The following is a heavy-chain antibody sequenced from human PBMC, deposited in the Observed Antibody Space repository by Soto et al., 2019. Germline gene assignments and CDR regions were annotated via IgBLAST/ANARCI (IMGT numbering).Heavy chain of an antibody. V-gene: IGHV1-46*02. D-gene: IGHD4-17*01. Sequence: QVQLVQSGAEVRKPGASVRLPCETSGYNFNQYYFNWVRQPPGRGLEWMGIINLTGGTTGYAPKFRGRVTVTGDTSTSTAYMQVSSLRSEDTAVYFCARGPDDSDVPRWDYWGQGTLVTVSS. CDR1: GYNFNQYY. CDR2: INLTGGTT. J-gene: IGHJ4*02. CDR3: ARGPDDSDVPRWDY.